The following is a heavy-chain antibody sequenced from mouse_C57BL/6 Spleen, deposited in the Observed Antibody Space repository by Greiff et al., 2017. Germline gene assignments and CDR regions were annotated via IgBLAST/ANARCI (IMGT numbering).Heavy chain of an antibody. CDR2: FYPGSGSI. V-gene: IGHV1-62-2*01. CDR1: GYTFTEYT. CDR3: ARHGEVITTVVAGAMDY. Sequence: VKVVESGAELVKPGASVKLSCKASGYTFTEYTIHWVKQRSGQGLEWIGWFYPGSGSIKYNEKFKDKATLTADKSSSTVYMELSRLTSEDSAVYVCARHGEVITTVVAGAMDYWGQGTSVTVSS. D-gene: IGHD1-1*01. J-gene: IGHJ4*01.